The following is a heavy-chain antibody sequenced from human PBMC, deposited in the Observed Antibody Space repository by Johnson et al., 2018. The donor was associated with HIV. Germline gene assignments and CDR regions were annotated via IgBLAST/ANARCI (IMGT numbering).Heavy chain of an antibody. CDR2: INSDGSDT. V-gene: IGHV3-74*02. CDR3: ARSASKYDAFDI. J-gene: IGHJ3*02. CDR1: GFTVSSNY. Sequence: VQLVESGGGLVQPGGSLRLSCAASGFTVSSNYMSWVRQAPGKGLVWVSRINSDGSDTIYVDSVKGRFTISRDNAKDTLYLRMNNLRAEDTAMYYCARSASKYDAFDIWGQGTVVTVSS.